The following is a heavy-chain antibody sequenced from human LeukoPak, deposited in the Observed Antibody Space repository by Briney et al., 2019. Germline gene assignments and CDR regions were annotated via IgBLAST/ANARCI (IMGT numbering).Heavy chain of an antibody. J-gene: IGHJ5*02. CDR3: AREHAGNYVDWFDP. CDR1: GGSISSYY. D-gene: IGHD1-7*01. Sequence: SETLSLTCTVSGGSISSYYWSWIRQPAGKGLEWIGRIYTSGSTNYNPSLKSRVTMSVDTSKNQFSVKLSSVTAADTAVYYCAREHAGNYVDWFDPWGQGTLVTVSS. V-gene: IGHV4-4*07. CDR2: IYTSGST.